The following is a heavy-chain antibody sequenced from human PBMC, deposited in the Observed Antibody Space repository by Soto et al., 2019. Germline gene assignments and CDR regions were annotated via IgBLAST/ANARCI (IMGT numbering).Heavy chain of an antibody. V-gene: IGHV3-23*01. CDR2: MSGSGDST. CDR3: AKVSSTVVVDAANY. Sequence: PGGSLRLSCAASGFIFSSYAMSWVRQAPGKGLEWVSAMSGSGDSTYYADSVKGRFTISRDNSKNMLYLQMNSLRTEDTALYYCAKVSSTVVVDAANYWGQGTLVTVSS. J-gene: IGHJ4*02. CDR1: GFIFSSYA. D-gene: IGHD2-15*01.